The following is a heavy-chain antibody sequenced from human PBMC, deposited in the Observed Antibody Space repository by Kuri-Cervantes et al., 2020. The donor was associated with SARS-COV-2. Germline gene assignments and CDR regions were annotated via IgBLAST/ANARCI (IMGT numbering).Heavy chain of an antibody. J-gene: IGHJ4*02. Sequence: GSLRLSCIVSEGSMRAHYYCWIRQPAAMGLEWIGCVYISGNTYYNSSLKSGGTISVDTSKNQFSLKLSSVTAADTAVYYCARLSGFGPIDNWGQGTLVTVSS. CDR1: EGSMRAHY. CDR2: VYISGNT. D-gene: IGHD5-12*01. V-gene: IGHV4-4*08. CDR3: ARLSGFGPIDN.